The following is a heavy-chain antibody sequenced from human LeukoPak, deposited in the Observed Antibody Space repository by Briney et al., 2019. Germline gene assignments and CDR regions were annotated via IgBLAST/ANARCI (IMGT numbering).Heavy chain of an antibody. D-gene: IGHD3-22*01. CDR1: GFTFSDYY. CDR2: ISSSGSTI. J-gene: IGHJ4*02. CDR3: AKGRYYDSSGYQNFDY. V-gene: IGHV3-11*01. Sequence: GGSLRLSCAASGFTFSDYYMSWIRQAPGKGLEWVSYISSSGSTIYYADSVKGRFTISRDNAKNSLYLQMNSLRAESTAVYYCAKGRYYDSSGYQNFDYWGQGTLVTVSS.